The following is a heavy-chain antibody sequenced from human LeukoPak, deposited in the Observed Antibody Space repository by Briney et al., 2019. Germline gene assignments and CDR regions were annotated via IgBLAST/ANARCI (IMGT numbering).Heavy chain of an antibody. D-gene: IGHD4-17*01. CDR2: INHSGYT. CDR3: TRMTTGHDY. CDR1: GVSFNGYY. V-gene: IGHV4-34*01. J-gene: IGHJ4*02. Sequence: SETLSLTCAVSGVSFNGYYWSWVRQTPGKGLEWIGEINHSGYTNDSPSLKSRVTLSIDTSRKQFSLNLRSVTVADTGIYYCTRMTTGHDYWGQGTLVTVSS.